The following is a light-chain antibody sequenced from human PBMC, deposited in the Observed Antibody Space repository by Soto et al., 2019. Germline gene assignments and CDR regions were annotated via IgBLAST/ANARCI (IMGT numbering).Light chain of an antibody. CDR2: DVS. J-gene: IGLJ1*01. V-gene: IGLV2-14*01. CDR1: SSDVGGYKY. CDR3: SSYTSSSSYV. Sequence: QSALTQPASVSGSPGQSIAISCTGTSSDVGGYKYVSWYQQYPGKAPKLMIYDVSSRPSGVSDRFSGSKSGNTASLTISGLQSEDEADYYCSSYTSSSSYVFVTGTKVTVL.